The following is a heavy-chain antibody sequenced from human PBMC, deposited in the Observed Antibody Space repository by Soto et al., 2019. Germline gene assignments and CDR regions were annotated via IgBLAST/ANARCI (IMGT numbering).Heavy chain of an antibody. Sequence: QVQLVQSGAEVKKPGASVEVSCKASDYTFTSYSISWVRQAPGQGLEWMGWISAYNGNTHYAQKLRGRVTTTTATSTSTAYMELRSLRSDDSAGYYGARSGGSNAKSDYWGQGTLVTVSS. CDR2: ISAYNGNT. CDR3: ARSGGSNAKSDY. D-gene: IGHD3-16*01. J-gene: IGHJ4*02. V-gene: IGHV1-18*01. CDR1: DYTFTSYS.